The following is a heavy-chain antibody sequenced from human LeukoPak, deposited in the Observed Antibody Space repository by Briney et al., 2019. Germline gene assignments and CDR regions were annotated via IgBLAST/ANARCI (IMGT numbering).Heavy chain of an antibody. V-gene: IGHV3-23*01. Sequence: GGSLRLSCATSGFTFSSHGMNWVRQAPGKGLEWVSGISPSGGITYYTDSVKGRFTISRDNSKNTQSLQMNSLRAEDTAVYYCAKDDDWGRYKHWGQGTLDTVSS. CDR1: GFTFSSHG. CDR2: ISPSGGIT. J-gene: IGHJ1*01. D-gene: IGHD3-16*01. CDR3: AKDDDWGRYKH.